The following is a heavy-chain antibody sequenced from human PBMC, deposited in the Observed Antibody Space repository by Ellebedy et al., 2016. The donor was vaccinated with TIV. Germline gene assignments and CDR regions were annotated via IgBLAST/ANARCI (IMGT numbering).Heavy chain of an antibody. J-gene: IGHJ4*02. CDR2: IIPILGIA. Sequence: AASVKVSCKASGGTFSSYAISWVRQAPGQGLEWMGRIIPILGIANYAQKFQGRVTITADKSTSTAYMELSSLRSEDTAVYYCARDGECSGGSCPLDYWGQGTLVTVSS. CDR1: GGTFSSYA. V-gene: IGHV1-69*04. CDR3: ARDGECSGGSCPLDY. D-gene: IGHD2-15*01.